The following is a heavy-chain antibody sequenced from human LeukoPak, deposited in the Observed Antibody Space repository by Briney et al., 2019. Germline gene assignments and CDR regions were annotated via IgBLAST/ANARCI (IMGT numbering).Heavy chain of an antibody. J-gene: IGHJ4*02. CDR3: ARRQTIGPRRDDY. CDR2: ISAYNGNT. V-gene: IGHV1-18*01. D-gene: IGHD6-6*01. Sequence: ASVKVSCKASGGTFSSYAISWVRQAPGQGLEWMGWISAYNGNTNYTQKLQGRVTMTTDTYTSTAYMELRSLRSDDTAVYYCARRQTIGPRRDDYWGQGTLVTVSS. CDR1: GGTFSSYA.